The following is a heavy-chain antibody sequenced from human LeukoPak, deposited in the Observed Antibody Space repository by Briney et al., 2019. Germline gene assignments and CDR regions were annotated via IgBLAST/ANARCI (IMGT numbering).Heavy chain of an antibody. V-gene: IGHV3-48*03. CDR3: ARFKIGARSSWFDP. Sequence: GGSLRLSCTASGFSLTNYEMNWVRQTPGKGLEWVSYISSSGSTIYYADSLKGRFTISRDNAKNSLYLQMNSLRAEDTAVYYCARFKIGARSSWFDPWGQGTLVTVSS. D-gene: IGHD6-6*01. CDR2: ISSSGSTI. CDR1: GFSLTNYE. J-gene: IGHJ5*02.